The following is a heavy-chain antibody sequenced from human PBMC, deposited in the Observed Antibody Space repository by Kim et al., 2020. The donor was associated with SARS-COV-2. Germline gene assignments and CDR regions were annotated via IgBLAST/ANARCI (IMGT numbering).Heavy chain of an antibody. Sequence: GGSLRLSCAASGFTFSSYAMYWIRQPPGKGLEWVAVISSDGSNKYYADSVKGRFTISRDNSKNTVYLQMNSLSLEDTAVFYCAREIILVVGDASSYYGMDVWGQGTTVTVS. CDR1: GFTFSSYA. CDR2: ISSDGSNK. D-gene: IGHD2-8*02. CDR3: AREIILVVGDASSYYGMDV. V-gene: IGHV3-30-3*01. J-gene: IGHJ6*02.